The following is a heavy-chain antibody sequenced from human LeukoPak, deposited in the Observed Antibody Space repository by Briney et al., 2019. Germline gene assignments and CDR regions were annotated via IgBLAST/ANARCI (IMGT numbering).Heavy chain of an antibody. D-gene: IGHD4-23*01. CDR3: ARALTTVVTPYAFDI. CDR1: GFTFSSYS. V-gene: IGHV3-21*01. CDR2: ISSSSSYI. Sequence: GGSLRLSCAASGFTFSSYSMNWVRQAPGKGLEWVSSISSSSSYIYYADSVKGRFTISRDNAKNSLYLQMNSLRAEDTAVYYCARALTTVVTPYAFDIWGHGTMVTVSS. J-gene: IGHJ3*02.